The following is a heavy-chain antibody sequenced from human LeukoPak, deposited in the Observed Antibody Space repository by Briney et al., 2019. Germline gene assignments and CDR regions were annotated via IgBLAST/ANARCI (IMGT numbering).Heavy chain of an antibody. V-gene: IGHV3-23*01. J-gene: IGHJ4*02. CDR3: AQDYSGNDLSAWY. D-gene: IGHD5-12*01. Sequence: GGSLRLASAASGFTFSSHAMSWVRQAPGKGLEWVSVISGSGRSAYYADSLKGRFTISRDNSKDTLYLQMNSLRAEDTALYYCAQDYSGNDLSAWYWGQGTLVTVSS. CDR1: GFTFSSHA. CDR2: ISGSGRSA.